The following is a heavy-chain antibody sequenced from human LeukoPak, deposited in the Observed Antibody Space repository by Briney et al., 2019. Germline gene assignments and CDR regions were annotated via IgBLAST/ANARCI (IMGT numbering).Heavy chain of an antibody. Sequence: PGGSLRLSCAASGFTFSSYAMSWVRQAPGKGLEWVSTISGSGGNTFYADSVKGRFTISRDNSKNTLYLQMNSLRAEDTAVYYCAKDSKQLGVRGGWLDPWGQGTLVTVSS. CDR3: AKDSKQLGVRGGWLDP. D-gene: IGHD3-10*01. CDR2: ISGSGGNT. CDR1: GFTFSSYA. V-gene: IGHV3-23*01. J-gene: IGHJ5*02.